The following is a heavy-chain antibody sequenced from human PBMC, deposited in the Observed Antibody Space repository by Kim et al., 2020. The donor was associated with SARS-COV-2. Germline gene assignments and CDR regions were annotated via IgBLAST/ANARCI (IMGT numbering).Heavy chain of an antibody. V-gene: IGHV1-2*02. CDR3: ARAPEPDYYDSSGYYSGPNWFDP. J-gene: IGHJ5*02. Sequence: ASVKVSCKASGYTFTGYDMHWVRQAPGQGLEWMGWINPNSGGTNYAQKFQGRVTMTRDTSISTAYMELSRLRSDDTAVYYCARAPEPDYYDSSGYYSGPNWFDPWGQGTLVTVSS. D-gene: IGHD3-22*01. CDR2: INPNSGGT. CDR1: GYTFTGYD.